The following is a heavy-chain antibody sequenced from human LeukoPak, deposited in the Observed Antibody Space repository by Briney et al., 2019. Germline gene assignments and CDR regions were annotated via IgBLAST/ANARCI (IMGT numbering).Heavy chain of an antibody. CDR3: ARAVRMGSSSSSYDY. D-gene: IGHD2-2*01. V-gene: IGHV3-64*01. J-gene: IGHJ4*02. CDR1: VFTFSSYA. Sequence: VGSLRLSCAASVFTFSSYAMHWLRQAPGKGLEYVSAISNNGGSTYYANSVKGRFTISRDNAKNALYLQMGSLRAEDMAVYFCARAVRMGSSSSSYDYWGQGTLVTVSS. CDR2: ISNNGGST.